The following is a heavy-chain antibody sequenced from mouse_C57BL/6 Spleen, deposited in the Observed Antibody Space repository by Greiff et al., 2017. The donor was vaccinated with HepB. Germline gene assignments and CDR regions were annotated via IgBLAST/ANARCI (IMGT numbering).Heavy chain of an antibody. CDR2: INPNNGGT. V-gene: IGHV1-18*01. Sequence: EVQLQQSGPELVKPGASVKIPCKASGYTFTDYNMDWVKQSHGKSLEWIGDINPNNGGTIYNQKFKRKATLTVDKASSTAYMELRSLTSVDTAVYYCARLESYYGSSYWDFDDWGTGTTVTVSS. CDR3: ARLESYYGSSYWDFDD. CDR1: GYTFTDYN. D-gene: IGHD1-1*01. J-gene: IGHJ1*03.